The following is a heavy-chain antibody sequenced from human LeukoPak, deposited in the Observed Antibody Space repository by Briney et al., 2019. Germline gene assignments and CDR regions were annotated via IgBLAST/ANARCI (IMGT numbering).Heavy chain of an antibody. CDR3: ARVGGSSGSKFCY. Sequence: ASVKVSCKASGYTFTGYYIHWVRQAPGQGLEWMGWINPNNGGTNYAQKFQGRVTMTRDTSISTAYMELSRLRSDDAAVYYCARVGGSSGSKFCYWGEGILVTVSS. CDR2: INPNNGGT. D-gene: IGHD2-15*01. J-gene: IGHJ4*02. V-gene: IGHV1-2*02. CDR1: GYTFTGYY.